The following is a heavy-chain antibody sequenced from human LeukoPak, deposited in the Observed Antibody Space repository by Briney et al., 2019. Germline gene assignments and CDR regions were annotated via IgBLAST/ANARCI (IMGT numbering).Heavy chain of an antibody. Sequence: ALVKVSCKASGYTFINYGISWVRQAPGQGLEWMGWISAYNGNTNYAQKLQGRVTMTTDTSTSTAYMELRSLRSDDTAVYYCARDIYGLGDSFDMWGQGTMVTVSS. J-gene: IGHJ3*02. V-gene: IGHV1-18*01. CDR1: GYTFINYG. CDR2: ISAYNGNT. D-gene: IGHD3-10*01. CDR3: ARDIYGLGDSFDM.